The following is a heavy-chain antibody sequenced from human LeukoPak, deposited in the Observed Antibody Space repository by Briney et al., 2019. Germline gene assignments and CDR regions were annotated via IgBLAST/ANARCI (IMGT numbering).Heavy chain of an antibody. D-gene: IGHD4/OR15-4a*01. Sequence: GGSLRLSCAASGFTFSSYSMNWVRQAPGKGLEWVSYISSSSSTIYYADPVKGRFTISRDNAKNSLYLQMNSLRAEDTAVYYCARGRVPLDYWGQGTLVTVSS. CDR1: GFTFSSYS. V-gene: IGHV3-48*04. CDR2: ISSSSSTI. J-gene: IGHJ4*02. CDR3: ARGRVPLDY.